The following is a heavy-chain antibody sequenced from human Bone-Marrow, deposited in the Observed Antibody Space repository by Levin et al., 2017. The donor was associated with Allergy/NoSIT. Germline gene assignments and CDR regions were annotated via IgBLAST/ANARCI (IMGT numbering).Heavy chain of an antibody. D-gene: IGHD3-10*01. V-gene: IGHV3-7*01. CDR1: GFTFSSYW. CDR3: ARERNQVLLWFGEFDY. J-gene: IGHJ4*02. Sequence: QHGESLKISCAASGFTFSSYWMSWVRQAPGKGLEWVANIKQDGSEKYYVDSVKGRFTISRDNAKNSLYLQMNSLRAEDTAVYYCARERNQVLLWFGEFDYWGQGTLVTVSS. CDR2: IKQDGSEK.